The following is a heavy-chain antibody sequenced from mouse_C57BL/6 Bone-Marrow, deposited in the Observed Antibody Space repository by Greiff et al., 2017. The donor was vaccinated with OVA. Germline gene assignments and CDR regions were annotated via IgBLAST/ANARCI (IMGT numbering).Heavy chain of an antibody. CDR1: GYTFTSYW. J-gene: IGHJ2*01. V-gene: IGHV1-7*01. CDR3: ARDGPPMVIDY. CDR2: INPSIGYT. D-gene: IGHD2-9*01. Sequence: VQLVESGAELAKPGASVKLSCKASGYTFTSYWMHWVKQRPGQGLEWIGYINPSIGYTKYNQKFKDKATLTADKSSSTAYMQLISLTYEDSAVYYCARDGPPMVIDYWGQGTTLTVSS.